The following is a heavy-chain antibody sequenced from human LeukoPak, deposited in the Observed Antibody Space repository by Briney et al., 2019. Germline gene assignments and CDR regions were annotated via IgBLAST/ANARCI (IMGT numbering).Heavy chain of an antibody. CDR3: ARQMGVASRKDYFDS. CDR2: LYPRDSDT. CDR1: GYNFTRYW. V-gene: IGHV5-51*01. J-gene: IGHJ4*02. Sequence: GESLKISCQASGYNFTRYWIGWVRQMPGKGLEWMGLLYPRDSDTRYSPSFQGKVTFSADNSINTAYPQWSSLRASDTAIYYCARQMGVASRKDYFDSWGQGTLVTVSA. D-gene: IGHD5-12*01.